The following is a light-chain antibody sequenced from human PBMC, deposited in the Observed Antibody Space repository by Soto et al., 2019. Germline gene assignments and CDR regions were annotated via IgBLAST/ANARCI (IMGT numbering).Light chain of an antibody. V-gene: IGLV1-51*01. J-gene: IGLJ1*01. CDR2: DDN. Sequence: SVLTQPPSVSAAPGQKVTISCSGSSSNIGNNFVSWYQQLPGAAPKLLIFDDNKRPSGIPDRFSGSKSGTSATPGITGLQTGDEADYYCGTWDSSLSAVFGTGTKVTVL. CDR3: GTWDSSLSAV. CDR1: SSNIGNNF.